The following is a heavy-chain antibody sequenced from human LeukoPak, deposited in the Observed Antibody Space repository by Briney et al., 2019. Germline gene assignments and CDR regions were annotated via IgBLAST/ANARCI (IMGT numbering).Heavy chain of an antibody. CDR2: IYYSGIT. CDR1: GGSISSSYY. D-gene: IGHD3-10*01. J-gene: IGHJ3*02. V-gene: IGHV4-39*07. CDR3: ATYGSGSYFPNPQNDAFDI. Sequence: SETLSLTCTVSGGSISSSYYWGWIRQPPGKGLEWIGSIYYSGITYYNPSLKSRVTISVDTSKNQFSLKLSSVTAADTAVYYCATYGSGSYFPNPQNDAFDIWGQGTMVTVSS.